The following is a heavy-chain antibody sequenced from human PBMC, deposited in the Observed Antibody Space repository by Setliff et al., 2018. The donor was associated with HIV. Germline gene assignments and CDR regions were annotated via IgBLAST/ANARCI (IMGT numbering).Heavy chain of an antibody. CDR1: GFTFGDSA. Sequence: PGGSLRLCCTASGFTFGDSAMSWVRQAPGKGLEWVGFIRSKAYGGTTEYAASVKGRFTISADDSKRIAYLQMKSLKTEDAAVYYCTRDWGYCSGGSCYSNQYFQHWGQGTLVTVSS. CDR2: IRSKAYGGTT. V-gene: IGHV3-49*04. CDR3: TRDWGYCSGGSCYSNQYFQH. D-gene: IGHD2-15*01. J-gene: IGHJ1*01.